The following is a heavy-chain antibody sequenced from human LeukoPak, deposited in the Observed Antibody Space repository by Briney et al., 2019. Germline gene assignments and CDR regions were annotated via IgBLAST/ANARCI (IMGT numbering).Heavy chain of an antibody. CDR2: IGGSGGST. CDR3: AKRGTIITAAAYYFDY. Sequence: GGSLRLSCAASGFTFSSYAMSWVRQAPGKGLEWVSSIGGSGGSTFYADSVKGRFTISRDNSKNTLYLQMDSLRAEDAAVYYCAKRGTIITAAAYYFDYWGQGTLVTVSS. V-gene: IGHV3-23*01. CDR1: GFTFSSYA. D-gene: IGHD6-13*01. J-gene: IGHJ4*02.